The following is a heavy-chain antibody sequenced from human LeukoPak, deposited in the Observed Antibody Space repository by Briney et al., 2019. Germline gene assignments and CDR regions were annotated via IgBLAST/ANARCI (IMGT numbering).Heavy chain of an antibody. J-gene: IGHJ4*02. D-gene: IGHD6-13*01. CDR2: ISGSGGST. Sequence: GGSLRLSCAASGFTFSSYAMSWVRQAPGKGLEWVSAISGSGGSTYYADSVKGRFTISRDNSKNTLYLQMNSPRAEDTAIYYCAKDKVQNIAAAGTDDYWGQGTLVTVSS. CDR1: GFTFSSYA. V-gene: IGHV3-23*01. CDR3: AKDKVQNIAAAGTDDY.